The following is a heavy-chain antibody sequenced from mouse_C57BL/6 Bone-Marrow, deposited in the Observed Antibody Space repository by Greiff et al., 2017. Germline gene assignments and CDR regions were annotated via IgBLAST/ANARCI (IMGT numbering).Heavy chain of an antibody. V-gene: IGHV1-15*01. D-gene: IGHD1-1*01. Sequence: QVQLQQSGAELVRPGASVTLSCKASGYTFTDYEMHWVKQTPVHGLEWIGAIDPETGGTAYNQKFKGKAILTADKSSSTAYMGLRSLTSEDSAVYYCTWIWKFTTVVARYFDVWGTGTTVTVSS. CDR3: TWIWKFTTVVARYFDV. CDR2: IDPETGGT. J-gene: IGHJ1*03. CDR1: GYTFTDYE.